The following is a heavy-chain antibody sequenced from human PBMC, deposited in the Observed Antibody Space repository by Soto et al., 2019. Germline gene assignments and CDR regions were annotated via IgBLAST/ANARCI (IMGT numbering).Heavy chain of an antibody. J-gene: IGHJ3*02. Sequence: GGSLRLSCAASGFTFSSYGMHWVRQAPGKGLEWVAVISYDGSNKYYADSVKGRFTISRDNSKNTLYLQMNSLRAEDTAVYYCAKDPYTGTRITIFGVVTIPRDAFDIWGQGTMVTVSS. CDR2: ISYDGSNK. D-gene: IGHD3-3*01. CDR1: GFTFSSYG. V-gene: IGHV3-30*18. CDR3: AKDPYTGTRITIFGVVTIPRDAFDI.